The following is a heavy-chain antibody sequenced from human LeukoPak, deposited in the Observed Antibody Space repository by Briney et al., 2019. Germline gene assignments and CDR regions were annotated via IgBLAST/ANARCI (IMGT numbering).Heavy chain of an antibody. J-gene: IGHJ4*02. CDR1: GDSINNYY. D-gene: IGHD5-18*01. V-gene: IGHV4-4*07. Sequence: PSETLSLTCNVSGDSINNYYWSWIRQPAGKGLEWIGRVYTSGSTNYNPSLKSRVTISVDTSKNQFSLKLSSVTAADTAVYYCARDLRDTAMALDYWGQGTLVTVSS. CDR3: ARDLRDTAMALDY. CDR2: VYTSGST.